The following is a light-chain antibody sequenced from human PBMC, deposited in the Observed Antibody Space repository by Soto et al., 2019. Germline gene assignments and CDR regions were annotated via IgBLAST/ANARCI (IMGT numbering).Light chain of an antibody. CDR2: GAS. CDR3: QQYNNWPLT. V-gene: IGKV3-15*01. J-gene: IGKJ4*02. Sequence: EIVMTQSPATLSVSPGERATLSCRVSQSVSSNLAWYQQKPCQAPRLLIYGASTRATGIPARFSGSRSGTEFTLTISSLQSEDFAVYYCQQYNNWPLTFGGGTKVEI. CDR1: QSVSSN.